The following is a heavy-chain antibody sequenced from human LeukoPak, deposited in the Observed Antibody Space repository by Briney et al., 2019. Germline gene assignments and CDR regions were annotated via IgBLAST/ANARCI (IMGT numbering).Heavy chain of an antibody. V-gene: IGHV4-38-2*01. D-gene: IGHD2-2*02. J-gene: IGHJ5*02. Sequence: SETLSLTCAVSGYSISSGYYWGWIRQPPGKGLEWIGSIYHSGSTYYNPSLKSRVTISVDTSKNQFSLKLGSVTAADTAVYYCARARDCSSTSCYNHDWFDPWGQGTLVTVSS. CDR3: ARARDCSSTSCYNHDWFDP. CDR2: IYHSGST. CDR1: GYSISSGYY.